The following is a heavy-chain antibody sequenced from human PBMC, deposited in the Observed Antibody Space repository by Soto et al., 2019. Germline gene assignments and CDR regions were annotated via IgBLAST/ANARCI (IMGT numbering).Heavy chain of an antibody. D-gene: IGHD4-4*01. V-gene: IGHV4-39*01. CDR3: SSLDMNYSNYASKGADYYHYHYCGMEV. CDR1: GGSISSSSYY. J-gene: IGHJ6*02. CDR2: IYYSGST. Sequence: PSETLSLTCTVSGGSISSSSYYWGWIREPPGKGLEWIGSIYYSGSTYYNPSLKSRVTISVDTSKNQFSLKLSSVTAADTAVYYCSSLDMNYSNYASKGADYYHYHYCGMEVWGQVSTVTVSS.